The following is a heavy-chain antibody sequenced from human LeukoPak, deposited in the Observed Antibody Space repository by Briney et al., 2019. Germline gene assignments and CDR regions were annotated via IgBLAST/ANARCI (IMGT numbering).Heavy chain of an antibody. D-gene: IGHD2-15*01. Sequence: GGSLRLSCAASGITFSSYAMSWVRQAPGKGLEWVSAISGSGAGTYYADSVKGRFTISRDNSKNTLYLQMNSLRAEDTAIYYRAKLGGYCSGGSCYDFDYWGQGTLVTVSS. CDR3: AKLGGYCSGGSCYDFDY. CDR2: ISGSGAGT. V-gene: IGHV3-23*01. J-gene: IGHJ4*02. CDR1: GITFSSYA.